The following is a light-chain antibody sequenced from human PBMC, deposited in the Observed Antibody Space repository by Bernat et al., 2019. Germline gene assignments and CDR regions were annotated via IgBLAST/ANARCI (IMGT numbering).Light chain of an antibody. CDR3: KQYCSTPYS. CDR1: QSLLYSSNNKNY. CDR2: CAS. J-gene: IGKJ2*03. V-gene: IGKV4-1*01. Sequence: INFKSSQSLLYSSNNKNYLALYQQKPGQAPKLLIYCASTRESVVPNRFSGSGSGTDFNLTISGLQAEDVAVYYCKQYCSTPYSFGQGTKVEIK.